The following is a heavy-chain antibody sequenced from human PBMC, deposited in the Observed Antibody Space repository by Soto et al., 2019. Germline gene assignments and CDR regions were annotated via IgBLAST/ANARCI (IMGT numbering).Heavy chain of an antibody. Sequence: QVQLQQSGPGLVKPSQTLSLTCAISGDSVSSNSAAWNWIRQSPSRGLEWLGRTYYRSKWYNDYAVSVKSRITINPDTSKNQFSLQLNSVTPEDTAVYYCARGSSSSGGPLDYYYGMDVWGQGTTVTVSS. CDR3: ARGSSSSGGPLDYYYGMDV. V-gene: IGHV6-1*01. D-gene: IGHD6-6*01. CDR1: GDSVSSNSAA. J-gene: IGHJ6*02. CDR2: TYYRSKWYN.